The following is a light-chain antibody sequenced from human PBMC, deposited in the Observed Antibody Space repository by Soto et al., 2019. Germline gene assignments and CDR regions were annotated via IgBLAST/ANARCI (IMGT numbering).Light chain of an antibody. J-gene: IGKJ4*02. Sequence: EIVMTQSPATLSGSPGERATLSCRASQSVSSNLALYQQKPGQAPRLLIYGASTRATGITARFSGSGSWTEFTVTISSLQYEDFAVYSCHQYNNWPPLTFGGGTKVEIK. CDR3: HQYNNWPPLT. CDR2: GAS. CDR1: QSVSSN. V-gene: IGKV3-15*01.